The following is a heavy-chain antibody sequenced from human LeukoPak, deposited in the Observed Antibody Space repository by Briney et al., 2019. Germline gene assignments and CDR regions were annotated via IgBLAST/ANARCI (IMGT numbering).Heavy chain of an antibody. CDR1: GGSFSGYY. J-gene: IGHJ4*02. CDR2: INHSGST. CDR3: ARVPRGDTAMANY. V-gene: IGHV4-34*01. Sequence: SETLSLTCAVYGGSFSGYYWSWIRQPPGKGLEWIGEINHSGSTNYNPSLKSRVTISVDTSKNQFSLKLSSVTAADTAVYYCARVPRGDTAMANYWGQGTLVTVSS. D-gene: IGHD5-18*01.